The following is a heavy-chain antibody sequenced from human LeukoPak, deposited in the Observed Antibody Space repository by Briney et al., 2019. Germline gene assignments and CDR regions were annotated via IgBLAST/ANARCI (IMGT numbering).Heavy chain of an antibody. V-gene: IGHV3-23*01. J-gene: IGHJ4*02. D-gene: IGHD6-19*01. CDR3: AKAQWLVRAGAYYFDY. CDR1: GFTFSSYA. Sequence: GGSLRLSCAASGFTFSSYAMSWVRQAPGKGLEWVSAISGSGGSTYYADSVKGRFTISRDNSKNTLYLQMNRLRAEDTAVYYCAKAQWLVRAGAYYFDYWGQGTLVTVSS. CDR2: ISGSGGST.